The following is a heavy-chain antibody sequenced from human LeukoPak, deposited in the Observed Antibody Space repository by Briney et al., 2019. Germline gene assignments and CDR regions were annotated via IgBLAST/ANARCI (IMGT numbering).Heavy chain of an antibody. CDR1: GYTFTSYY. J-gene: IGHJ4*02. CDR2: ISAYNGNT. D-gene: IGHD7-27*01. CDR3: AREAGNGGFDY. Sequence: ASVKVSCKASGYTFTSYYMHWVRQAPGQGLEWMGWISAYNGNTNYAQKLQGRVTMTTDTSTSTAYMELRSLRSDDTAVYYCAREAGNGGFDYWGQGTLVTVSS. V-gene: IGHV1-18*04.